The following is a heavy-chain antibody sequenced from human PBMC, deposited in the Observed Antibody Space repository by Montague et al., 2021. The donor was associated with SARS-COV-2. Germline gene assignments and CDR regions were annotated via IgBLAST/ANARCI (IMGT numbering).Heavy chain of an antibody. CDR3: VRDCYDTSDYFQGTFDV. CDR2: IYYTGSA. J-gene: IGHJ3*01. D-gene: IGHD3-22*01. CDR1: GVSVSNNY. Sequence: SETLSLTCSVSGVSVSNNYWAWIRQPPEKGLEWIGYIYYTGSAKYNPSLRNRITISIDTSANQFSLKPRSVTPADTAVYYCVRDCYDTSDYFQGTFDVWGHGTVVSVSS. V-gene: IGHV4-59*02.